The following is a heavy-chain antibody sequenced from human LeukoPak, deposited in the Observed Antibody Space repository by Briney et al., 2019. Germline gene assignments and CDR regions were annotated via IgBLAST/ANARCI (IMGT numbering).Heavy chain of an antibody. Sequence: PSETLSLTCTVSGGSISSHYWSWIRQPPGKGLEWIRYIYYSGSTNYDPSLKSRVTISVDTSKNQFSLKLSSVTAADTAVYYCAREGGGFGDFDYWGQGTLVTVSS. D-gene: IGHD3-10*01. V-gene: IGHV4-59*11. CDR2: IYYSGST. J-gene: IGHJ4*02. CDR1: GGSISSHY. CDR3: AREGGGFGDFDY.